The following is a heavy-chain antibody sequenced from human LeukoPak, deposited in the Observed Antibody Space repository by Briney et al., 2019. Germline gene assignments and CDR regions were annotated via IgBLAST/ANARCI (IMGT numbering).Heavy chain of an antibody. CDR2: IYHSGST. D-gene: IGHD4-17*01. V-gene: IGHV4-30-2*01. Sequence: SETLSLTCTVSGGSISSGGYYWSWIRQPPGKGLEWIGYIYHSGSTYYNPSLKGRVTISVDRSKNQFSLKLSSVTAADTAVYYCARQSMTTVTTSHDYWGQGTLVTVSS. J-gene: IGHJ4*02. CDR1: GGSISSGGYY. CDR3: ARQSMTTVTTSHDY.